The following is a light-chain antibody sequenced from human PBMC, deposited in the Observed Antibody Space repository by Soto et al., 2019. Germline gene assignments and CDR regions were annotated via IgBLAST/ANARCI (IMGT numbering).Light chain of an antibody. CDR3: QSYDSSLSGYVV. V-gene: IGLV1-40*01. J-gene: IGLJ2*01. Sequence: QSVLTQPPSVSGAPGQRVTISCTGSSSNIGAGYDVRWYQQLPGTAPKLLIYGNSNRPSGVPDRFSGSKSGTSASLAITGLQAEDEADYSCQSYDSSLSGYVVFGGGTKLTVL. CDR2: GNS. CDR1: SSNIGAGYD.